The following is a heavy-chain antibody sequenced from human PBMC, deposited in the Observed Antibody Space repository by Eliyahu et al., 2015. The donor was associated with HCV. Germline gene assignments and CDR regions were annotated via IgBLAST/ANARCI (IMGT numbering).Heavy chain of an antibody. CDR3: TTGAPGGFDYYLDV. V-gene: IGHV3-15*01. CDR2: IKSKTDGGTT. CDR1: DSLSVTR. D-gene: IGHD3-10*01. Sequence: EVQLVESGGGLVKPGGSLRLXCXAXLDSLSVTRMSWVRQAPGKGLEWIGRIKSKTDGGTTDYAAPVKGRFTISRDDSKSTLYLQMNSLKTEDTAVYYCTTGAPGGFDYYLDVWGQGTTVTVSS. J-gene: IGHJ6*03.